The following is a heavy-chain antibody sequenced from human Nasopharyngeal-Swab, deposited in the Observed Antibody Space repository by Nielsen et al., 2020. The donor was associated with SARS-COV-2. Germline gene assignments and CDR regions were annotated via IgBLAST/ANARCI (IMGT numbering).Heavy chain of an antibody. V-gene: IGHV3-30*18. CDR3: AKERFYSGSGKYPRDFDY. J-gene: IGHJ4*02. CDR2: ISYDGSNK. CDR1: GFTFSNYG. D-gene: IGHD3-10*01. Sequence: GESLKISCVASGFTFSNYGMHWVRQAPGKGLEWVAIISYDGSNKYHADSVKGRFTISKDNSKNTLYLQMSSLRVDDTAVYYCAKERFYSGSGKYPRDFDYWGQGTLVTVSS.